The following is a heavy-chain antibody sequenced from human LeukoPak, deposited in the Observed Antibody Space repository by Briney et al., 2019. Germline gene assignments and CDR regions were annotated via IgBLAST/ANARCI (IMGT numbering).Heavy chain of an antibody. D-gene: IGHD4-23*01. CDR3: ARVSLLDDGGLGDY. CDR1: GFTFSSYW. J-gene: IGHJ4*02. Sequence: GGSLRLSCAASGFTFSSYWMHWVRQAPGKGLVWVSRINPDGSSTTYADSVKGRFTISRDNAKNSLYLQMNSLRAEDTAVYYCARVSLLDDGGLGDYWGQGTLVTVSS. V-gene: IGHV3-74*01. CDR2: INPDGSST.